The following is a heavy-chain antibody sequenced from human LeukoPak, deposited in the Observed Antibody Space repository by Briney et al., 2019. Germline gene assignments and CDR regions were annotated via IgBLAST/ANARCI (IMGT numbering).Heavy chain of an antibody. CDR1: GFTFSNYD. CDR2: ILYDGSNE. V-gene: IGHV3-30*02. CDR3: ARDKVTAYYYYYYMDV. Sequence: GGSLRLSCAASGFTFSNYDMHWVRQAPGKGLEWVTFILYDGSNEYYADSVKGRFTISRDNAKNSLYLQMNSLRAEDTAVYYCARDKVTAYYYYYYMDVWGKGTTVTISS. D-gene: IGHD2-21*02. J-gene: IGHJ6*03.